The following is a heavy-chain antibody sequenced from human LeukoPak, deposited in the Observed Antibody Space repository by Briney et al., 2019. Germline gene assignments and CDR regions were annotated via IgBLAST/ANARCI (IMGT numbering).Heavy chain of an antibody. Sequence: SETLSLTCTVSGGSISSGSYYWSWIRQPAGKGLEWIGRIYTSGSTNYNPSLKSRVTISVDTSKNQFSLKLSSVTAADTAVYYCARETPLRYFDPWGQGTLVIVSA. CDR1: GGSISSGSYY. D-gene: IGHD3-9*01. J-gene: IGHJ5*02. CDR2: IYTSGST. CDR3: ARETPLRYFDP. V-gene: IGHV4-61*02.